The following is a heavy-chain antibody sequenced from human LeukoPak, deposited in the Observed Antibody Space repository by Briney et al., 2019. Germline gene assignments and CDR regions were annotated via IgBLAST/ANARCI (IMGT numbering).Heavy chain of an antibody. Sequence: PSETLSLTCAVYGGSFSGYYWSWIRQPPGKGLEWIGEINHSGSTNYNPSLKSRVTISVDTSKNQFSLKLSSVTAADTAVYYCARERAGTGLYYYYYYGMDVWGQGTTVTVSS. V-gene: IGHV4-34*01. D-gene: IGHD6-13*01. CDR1: GGSFSGYY. CDR3: ARERAGTGLYYYYYYGMDV. J-gene: IGHJ6*02. CDR2: INHSGST.